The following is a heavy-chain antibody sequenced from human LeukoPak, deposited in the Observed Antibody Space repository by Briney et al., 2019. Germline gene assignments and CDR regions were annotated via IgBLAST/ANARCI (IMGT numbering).Heavy chain of an antibody. CDR3: ARASVWSGYTSYFDP. V-gene: IGHV3-30-3*01. CDR2: ISYDGSNK. D-gene: IGHD3-3*01. CDR1: GFTFSSYA. Sequence: GRSLRLSCAAPGFTFSSYAMHWVRQAPGKGLEWVAVISYDGSNKYYADSVKGRFTISRDNSKNTLYLQMNSLRAEDTAVYYCARASVWSGYTSYFDPWGQGTLVTVSS. J-gene: IGHJ5*02.